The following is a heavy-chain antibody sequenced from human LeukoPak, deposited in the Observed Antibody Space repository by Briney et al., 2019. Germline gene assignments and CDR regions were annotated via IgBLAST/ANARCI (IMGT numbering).Heavy chain of an antibody. V-gene: IGHV3-53*04. Sequence: GGSLRLSCAASGFTVSNNYMNWVRQAPGKGLEWVLTIYSGGSTYYADSVKGRFTISRHNSKNTLDLQMNSLRAEDTAVYYCARSTPVDTARGYYGMDVWGQGTTVTVSS. J-gene: IGHJ6*02. CDR2: IYSGGST. CDR3: ARSTPVDTARGYYGMDV. D-gene: IGHD5-18*01. CDR1: GFTVSNNY.